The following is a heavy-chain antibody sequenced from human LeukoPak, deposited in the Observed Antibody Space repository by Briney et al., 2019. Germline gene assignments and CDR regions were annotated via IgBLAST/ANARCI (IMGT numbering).Heavy chain of an antibody. CDR3: AKSPPPHYDFWSGYRRYNWFDP. Sequence: GGSLRLSCAASGFTFSSYAMSWVRQAPGKGLEWVSAISGSGGSTYYADSVKGRFTISRDNSKNTLYLQMNSLRAEDTAVYYCAKSPPPHYDFWSGYRRYNWFDPWGQGTLVTVSS. D-gene: IGHD3-3*01. V-gene: IGHV3-23*01. CDR1: GFTFSSYA. J-gene: IGHJ5*02. CDR2: ISGSGGST.